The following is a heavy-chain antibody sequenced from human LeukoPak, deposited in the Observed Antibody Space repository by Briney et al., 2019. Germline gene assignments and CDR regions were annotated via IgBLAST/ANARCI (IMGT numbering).Heavy chain of an antibody. D-gene: IGHD2-2*01. CDR3: AKDRRYCSSTSCYGYYYGMDV. CDR2: ISKSGDHT. V-gene: IGHV3-23*01. CDR1: GFTFSSYA. J-gene: IGHJ6*02. Sequence: GGSLRLSCAASGFTFSSYAMSWVRQAPGKGLEWVSAISKSGDHTYYADSVKGRFTISTDNSKNTLYLQMNSLRAEDTAVYYCAKDRRYCSSTSCYGYYYGMDVWGQGATVTVSS.